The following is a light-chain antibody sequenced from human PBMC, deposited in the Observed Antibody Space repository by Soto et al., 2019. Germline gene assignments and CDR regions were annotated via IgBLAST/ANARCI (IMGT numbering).Light chain of an antibody. Sequence: QSALTQPASVSGSPGRSITISCTGTNSDVGNYNLVSWYQQHPGKAPKLMMYEVTKRPSGVSNRFSGSKSGNTASLTISGLQAEDEADYYCCSYAGSATWVFGGGTKLTVL. J-gene: IGLJ3*02. CDR2: EVT. CDR1: NSDVGNYNL. CDR3: CSYAGSATWV. V-gene: IGLV2-23*02.